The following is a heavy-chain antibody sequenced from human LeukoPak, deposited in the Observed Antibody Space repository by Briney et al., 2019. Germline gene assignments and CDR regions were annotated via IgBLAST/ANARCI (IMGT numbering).Heavy chain of an antibody. CDR2: INPSGGST. CDR1: GYTFTSYY. Sequence: ASVKVSCKASGYTFTSYYMDWVRQAPGQGLEWMGIINPSGGSTSYAQKFQGRVTMTRDTSTSTVYMELSSLRSEDTAVYYCARDRGPIYDFWSGYGLDYYYYGMDVWGQGTTVTVSS. V-gene: IGHV1-46*01. D-gene: IGHD3-3*01. J-gene: IGHJ6*02. CDR3: ARDRGPIYDFWSGYGLDYYYYGMDV.